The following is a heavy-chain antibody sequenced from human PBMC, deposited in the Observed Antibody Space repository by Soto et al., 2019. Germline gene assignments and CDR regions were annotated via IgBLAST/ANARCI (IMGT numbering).Heavy chain of an antibody. CDR3: ARAYYYGSGTYPFDY. CDR1: GGSISTYY. D-gene: IGHD3-10*01. Sequence: SETLSLTCTVSGGSISTYYWSWIRQPPGQGLEWIGYIYYSGSSNYNPSLKSRVTISVDTSKNQFSLKLNSVTAADTAVYYCARAYYYGSGTYPFDYWGQGTLVTVSS. V-gene: IGHV4-59*08. J-gene: IGHJ4*02. CDR2: IYYSGSS.